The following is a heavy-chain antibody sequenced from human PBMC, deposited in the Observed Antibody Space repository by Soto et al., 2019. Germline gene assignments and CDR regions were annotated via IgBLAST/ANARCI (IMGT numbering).Heavy chain of an antibody. D-gene: IGHD4-17*01. J-gene: IGHJ4*02. CDR2: IWYDGSEK. CDR3: ARVDYGGNAADY. CDR1: GFPFNAYG. Sequence: QVQLVESGGGVVQPGRSLRLSCAASGFPFNAYGMHWVRQAPGKGLEWVAVIWYDGSEKYYADSVKGRFTISRDNSKNTLFLQMNGLRVDDTAVYYCARVDYGGNAADYWGQGTLVTVSS. V-gene: IGHV3-33*01.